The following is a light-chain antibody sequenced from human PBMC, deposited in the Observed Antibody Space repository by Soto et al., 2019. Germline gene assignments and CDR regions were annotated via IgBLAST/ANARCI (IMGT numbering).Light chain of an antibody. CDR2: EVS. J-gene: IGLJ3*02. CDR3: SSFASTNTWV. Sequence: QSALTQPASVSGSPGQSITISCTGTSSDVGGYDHVSWYQHYPGKAPKLIIYEVSNRPSGLSNRFSGSKSGNTASLTISGLQAEDEADYYCSSFASTNTWVFGGGTKVTVL. V-gene: IGLV2-14*01. CDR1: SSDVGGYDH.